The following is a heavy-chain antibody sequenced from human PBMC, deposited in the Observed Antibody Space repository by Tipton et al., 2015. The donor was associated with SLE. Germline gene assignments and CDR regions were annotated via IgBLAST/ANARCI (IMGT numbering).Heavy chain of an antibody. CDR3: ARLVGQLTYWYFDL. J-gene: IGHJ2*01. D-gene: IGHD6-6*01. Sequence: TLSLTCTVSGGPISTYYWSWIRQPPGKGLEWIGYIYYSGSTNYNPSLKSRVTISVDTSKNQFSLKLSSVTAADTAVYYCARLVGQLTYWYFDLWGRGTLATVSS. CDR2: IYYSGST. V-gene: IGHV4-59*01. CDR1: GGPISTYY.